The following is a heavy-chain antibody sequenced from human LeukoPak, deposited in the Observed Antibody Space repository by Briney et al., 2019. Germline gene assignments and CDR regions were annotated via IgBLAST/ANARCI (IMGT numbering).Heavy chain of an antibody. Sequence: SETLSLTCTVSGGSISYYYWSWIRQSPGKGLEWNGYIYYSGTTNYNPSLKSRVTISVDTSNNQFSLQLRSVTAADSAVYYCAREDPQTRVPEGMDVWGQGTTVTVSS. CDR2: IYYSGTT. J-gene: IGHJ6*02. V-gene: IGHV4-59*01. CDR1: GGSISYYY. CDR3: AREDPQTRVPEGMDV. D-gene: IGHD4/OR15-4a*01.